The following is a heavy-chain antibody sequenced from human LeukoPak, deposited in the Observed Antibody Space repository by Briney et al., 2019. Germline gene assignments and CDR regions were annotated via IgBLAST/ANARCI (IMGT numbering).Heavy chain of an antibody. D-gene: IGHD2-2*02. Sequence: GGSLRLSCAASGFTFSSYEMNWVRQAPGKGLEWVSYIYNSGSTKYYADSVKGRITISRANDKNSLYLQMNSLRAEDTAVYYCARDSCSSTSCYTWGYYYYGMDVWGQETTVTVSS. CDR3: ARDSCSSTSCYTWGYYYYGMDV. CDR2: IYNSGSTK. CDR1: GFTFSSYE. V-gene: IGHV3-48*03. J-gene: IGHJ6*02.